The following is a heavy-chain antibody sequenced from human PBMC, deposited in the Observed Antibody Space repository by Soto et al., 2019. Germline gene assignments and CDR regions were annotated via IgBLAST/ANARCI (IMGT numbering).Heavy chain of an antibody. Sequence: QVQLVQSGAEVKKPGSSVKVSCKASGGTFSSYTISWVRQAPGQGLEWMGRINPILGIANYAQKFQGRVTITADKSTSTAYMELSSLRSEDTAVYYCARSSSIAADYWGQGTLVTVSS. CDR3: ARSSSIAADY. CDR1: GGTFSSYT. V-gene: IGHV1-69*02. D-gene: IGHD6-6*01. J-gene: IGHJ4*02. CDR2: INPILGIA.